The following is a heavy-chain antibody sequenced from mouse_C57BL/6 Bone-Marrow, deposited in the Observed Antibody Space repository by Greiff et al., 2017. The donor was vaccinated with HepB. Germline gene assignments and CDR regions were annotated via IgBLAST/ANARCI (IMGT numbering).Heavy chain of an antibody. J-gene: IGHJ2*01. D-gene: IGHD1-1*01. CDR1: DYTFTSYG. V-gene: IGHV1-81*01. CDR3: ARNPAPHTTVVEGFDY. CDR2: IYPRSGNT. Sequence: VQLQQSGAELARPGASVKLSCKASDYTFTSYGISWVKQRTGQGLEWIGEIYPRSGNTYYNEKFKGKATLTADKSSSTAYMELRSLTSEDSAVYFCARNPAPHTTVVEGFDYWGQGTTLTVSS.